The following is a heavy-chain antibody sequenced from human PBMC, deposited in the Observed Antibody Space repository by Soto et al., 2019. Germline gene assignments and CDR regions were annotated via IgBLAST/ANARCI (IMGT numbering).Heavy chain of an antibody. Sequence: QVQLVESGGGLVKPGGSLRLSCAASGFAFSDPYMSWIRQAPGKGLEWISYISSSGSTIYYADSVKGRFTISRDNAKKSLYLQMVSLTADDTAVYYCARGGASVTTPFDYWGQGTQVTVSS. J-gene: IGHJ4*02. CDR1: GFAFSDPY. D-gene: IGHD4-17*01. CDR3: ARGGASVTTPFDY. V-gene: IGHV3-11*01. CDR2: ISSSGSTI.